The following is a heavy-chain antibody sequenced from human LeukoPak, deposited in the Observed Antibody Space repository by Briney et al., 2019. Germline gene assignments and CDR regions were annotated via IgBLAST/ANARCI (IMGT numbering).Heavy chain of an antibody. CDR2: IYPGDSDT. V-gene: IGHV5-51*01. J-gene: IGHJ5*02. CDR1: GNSFTSYW. CDR3: ARKGAITIFGVDQNWFDP. Sequence: GESLKISWKGSGNSFTSYWIGWVRQMPGKGLEWRGSIYPGDSDTRYSPSFQGQVTISADKSISTAYLQWSSLKASDTAMYYCARKGAITIFGVDQNWFDPWGQGTLVTVSS. D-gene: IGHD3-3*01.